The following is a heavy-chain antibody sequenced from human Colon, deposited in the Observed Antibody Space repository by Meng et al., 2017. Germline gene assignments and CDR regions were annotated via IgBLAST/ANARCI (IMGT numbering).Heavy chain of an antibody. CDR3: ARHISILGQRGFGY. D-gene: IGHD3/OR15-3a*01. CDR1: GGSTSSNW. J-gene: IGHJ4*02. V-gene: IGHV4-4*02. CDR2: FFHTGRT. Sequence: QVQLQGPVRGLVKPSGTLPLTSASSGGSTSSNWWSWVRQPPGKGLEWIGEFFHTGRTNYDPSLKSRVTISVDKSNNQFSLKLTSVTAADTAVYYCARHISILGQRGFGYWGQGTLVTVSS.